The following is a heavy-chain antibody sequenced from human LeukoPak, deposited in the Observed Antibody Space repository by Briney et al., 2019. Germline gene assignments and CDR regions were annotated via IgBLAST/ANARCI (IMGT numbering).Heavy chain of an antibody. CDR1: GFTFSSYN. V-gene: IGHV3-48*04. J-gene: IGHJ4*02. D-gene: IGHD3-22*01. Sequence: HPGGSLRLSCAASGFTFSSYNMNWVRQAPGKGLEWVSYTSSSSTTIYYADSVKGRFTISRDNAKNSLYLQMNSLRAEDTAVYYCARDSYYYDSSGSSPDYWGQGTLVTVSS. CDR2: TSSSSTTI. CDR3: ARDSYYYDSSGSSPDY.